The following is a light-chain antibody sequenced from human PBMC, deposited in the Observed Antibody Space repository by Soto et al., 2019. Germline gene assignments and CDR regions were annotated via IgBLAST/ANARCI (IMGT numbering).Light chain of an antibody. CDR2: TNV. CDR1: AFNIGAGSD. J-gene: IGLJ1*01. Sequence: QSVLTQPPSMSAAPGQTVTISCSGSAFNIGAGSDVHWYQQLPRTAPKLLIFTNVNRPSGVPDRFSGSKSGTSASLAITGLQAEDEADYYCLSYDSSLSAFYVFGTGTKVTVL. CDR3: LSYDSSLSAFYV. V-gene: IGLV1-40*01.